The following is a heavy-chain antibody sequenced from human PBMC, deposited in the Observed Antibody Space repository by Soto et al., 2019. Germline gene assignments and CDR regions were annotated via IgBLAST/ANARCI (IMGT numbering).Heavy chain of an antibody. CDR1: GYTFTSYY. J-gene: IGHJ4*02. V-gene: IGHV1-46*01. Sequence: ASVKVSCKASGYTFTSYYMHWVRQAPGQGLEWMGIINPSGSSTSYAQKFQGRVTMTRDTSTDTAYMELSSLRSEDTAVYYCATVGGNSPNYFDYWGQGTLVTVSS. D-gene: IGHD2-21*02. CDR3: ATVGGNSPNYFDY. CDR2: INPSGSST.